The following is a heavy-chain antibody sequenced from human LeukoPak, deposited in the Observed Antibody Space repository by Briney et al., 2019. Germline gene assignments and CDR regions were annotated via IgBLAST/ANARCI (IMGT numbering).Heavy chain of an antibody. J-gene: IGHJ4*02. CDR1: TLTFSTYA. CDR2: IAGGGGGT. Sequence: GGSQRLSCTPPTLTFSTYAMTWVPRAPGRGLECVPDIAGGGGGTQYAHSVKGRFTVPRDNSNNTPYLQMVSLRAEETAVYYCAKYCGADCFRNFDSWGQGTLVTVSS. D-gene: IGHD2-21*02. V-gene: IGHV3-23*01. CDR3: AKYCGADCFRNFDS.